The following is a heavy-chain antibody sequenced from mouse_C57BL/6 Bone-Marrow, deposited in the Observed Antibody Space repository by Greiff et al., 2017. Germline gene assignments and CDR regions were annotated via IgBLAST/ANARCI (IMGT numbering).Heavy chain of an antibody. Sequence: VQLQESGPGLVQPSQSLSITCTVSGFSLTSYGVHWVRQSPGKGLEWLGVIWSGGSTDYNAAFISRLSISKDNSKSQVFFKMNSLQADDTAIYYCARSPYSNRTFWYAMDYWGQGTSVTVSS. CDR1: GFSLTSYG. V-gene: IGHV2-2*01. J-gene: IGHJ4*01. CDR3: ARSPYSNRTFWYAMDY. CDR2: IWSGGST. D-gene: IGHD2-5*01.